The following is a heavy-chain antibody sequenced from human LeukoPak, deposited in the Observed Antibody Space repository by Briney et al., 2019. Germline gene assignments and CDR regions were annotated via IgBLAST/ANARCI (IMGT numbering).Heavy chain of an antibody. J-gene: IGHJ4*02. CDR3: AKDLVSQRGVGSSEKVDY. CDR2: IDQDGSGQ. D-gene: IGHD3-10*01. V-gene: IGHV3-7*03. Sequence: GGSLRLSCATSGFTFGSHYMNWVRQAPGKGLEWVANIDQDGSGQNYVDSVRGRFTISRDNAKNSLYLQMNSLRAEDTAVYYCAKDLVSQRGVGSSEKVDYWGQGTLVTVSS. CDR1: GFTFGSHY.